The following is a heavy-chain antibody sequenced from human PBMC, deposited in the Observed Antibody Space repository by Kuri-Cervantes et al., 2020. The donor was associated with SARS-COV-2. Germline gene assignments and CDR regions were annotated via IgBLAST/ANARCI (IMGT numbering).Heavy chain of an antibody. CDR2: ISGSGGST. J-gene: IGHJ4*02. V-gene: IGHV3-23*01. CDR1: GFNFSTYG. Sequence: LSLTCAASGFNFSTYGMSWVRQAPGKGLEWVSAISGSGGSTYYADSVKGRFTISRDNSKNTLHLHMNSLRAEDTAVYYCANALAVAGTGGDYWGQGTLVTVSS. D-gene: IGHD6-19*01. CDR3: ANALAVAGTGGDY.